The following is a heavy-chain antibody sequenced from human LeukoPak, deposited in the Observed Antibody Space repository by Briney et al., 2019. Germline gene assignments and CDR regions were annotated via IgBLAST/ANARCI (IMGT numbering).Heavy chain of an antibody. Sequence: GGSLRLSCAVSGLTFSSSWMDWVSQAPGKGLEWVASINPDGNKKYSADSVKGRFTISRDNAENSLYLQMNSLRVEDTAFYYCARDLAYSRLDYWGRGMLVTVSS. CDR1: GLTFSSSW. V-gene: IGHV3-7*01. CDR3: ARDLAYSRLDY. J-gene: IGHJ4*02. CDR2: INPDGNKK. D-gene: IGHD5-18*01.